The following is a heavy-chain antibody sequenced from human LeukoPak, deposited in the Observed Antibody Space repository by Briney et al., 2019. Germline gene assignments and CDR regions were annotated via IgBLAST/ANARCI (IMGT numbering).Heavy chain of an antibody. Sequence: GGSLRLSCAGSGFSFSTYGMSWVRQVPGKGLEWVSSISGSGGSTYYGDSVKGRFTISRDNSKNTLFLQMSSLRPDDTAIYYCTKDEGPSSPXKLFSNSWGQGTLVTVSS. V-gene: IGHV3-23*01. CDR3: TKDEGPSSPXKLFSNS. J-gene: IGHJ4*02. D-gene: IGHD2-15*01. CDR1: GFSFSTYG. CDR2: ISGSGGST.